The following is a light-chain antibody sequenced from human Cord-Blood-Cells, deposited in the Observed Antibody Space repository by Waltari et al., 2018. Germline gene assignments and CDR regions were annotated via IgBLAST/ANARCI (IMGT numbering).Light chain of an antibody. CDR1: QSVLYSSNNKNY. V-gene: IGKV4-1*01. CDR2: WAA. CDR3: QQYYSTPPSFT. J-gene: IGKJ3*01. Sequence: DIVMTQSPDSLAVSLGERATINCKSSQSVLYSSNNKNYLAWYQQKPGQPPKLLIYWAATRKSGVPDRFSGSGSGTDFTLTISSLQAEDVAVYYCQQYYSTPPSFTFGPGTKVEIK.